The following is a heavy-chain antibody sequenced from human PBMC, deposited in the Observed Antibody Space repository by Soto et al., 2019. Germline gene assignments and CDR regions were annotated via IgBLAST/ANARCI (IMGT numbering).Heavy chain of an antibody. CDR2: IIPIFGTA. Sequence: QVQLVQSGAEVKKPGSSVKVSCKASGGTFSSYAISWVRQAPGQGLEWMGGIIPIFGTANYAQKFQGRVTITADESTSTAYMELSSLRSEDTAVYYCARGSSKCQQLVVYYYYYGMDVWGQGTTVTVSS. J-gene: IGHJ6*02. D-gene: IGHD6-13*01. CDR1: GGTFSSYA. CDR3: ARGSSKCQQLVVYYYYYGMDV. V-gene: IGHV1-69*01.